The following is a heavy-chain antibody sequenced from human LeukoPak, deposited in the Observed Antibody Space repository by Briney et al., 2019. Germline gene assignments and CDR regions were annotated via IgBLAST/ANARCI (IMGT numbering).Heavy chain of an antibody. V-gene: IGHV3-23*01. Sequence: GGSLRLSCAASGFTFSSSAMSWVRQVPGKGLEWVSGISASGGSTSYADSVRGRFTISRDNSKNMLYLQMNSLRAEDTAVYYCAKESGALGAPLYDYWGQGILVTGSS. CDR1: GFTFSSSA. D-gene: IGHD4/OR15-4a*01. CDR3: AKESGALGAPLYDY. CDR2: ISASGGST. J-gene: IGHJ4*02.